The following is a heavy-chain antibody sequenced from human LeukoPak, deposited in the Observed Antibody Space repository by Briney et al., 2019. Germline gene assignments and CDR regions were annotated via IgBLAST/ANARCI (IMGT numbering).Heavy chain of an antibody. CDR1: GFTFSSYG. CDR3: ARDYGGSSPFDY. D-gene: IGHD4-23*01. J-gene: IGHJ4*02. CDR2: ISGSGGST. V-gene: IGHV3-23*01. Sequence: GGSLRLSCAASGFTFSSYGMTWVRQAPGKGLEWVSGISGSGGSTYYADSVKGRFTISRDNSKNTLYLQMNSLRAEDTAVYYCARDYGGSSPFDYWGQGTLVTVSS.